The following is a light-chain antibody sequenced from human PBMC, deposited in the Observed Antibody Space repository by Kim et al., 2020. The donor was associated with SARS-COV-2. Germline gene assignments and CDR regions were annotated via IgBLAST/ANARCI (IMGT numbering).Light chain of an antibody. CDR3: QQYYSTPPYT. CDR2: WAS. J-gene: IGKJ2*01. V-gene: IGKV4-1*01. CDR1: QSVLYSSNNKNY. Sequence: DIVMTQSPDSLDVSLGERATINCKSSQSVLYSSNNKNYLAWYQQKPGQPPKLLIYWASTRESGVPDRFSGSGSGTDFTLTISSLQAEDVAVYYCQQYYSTPPYTFGQGTKLEI.